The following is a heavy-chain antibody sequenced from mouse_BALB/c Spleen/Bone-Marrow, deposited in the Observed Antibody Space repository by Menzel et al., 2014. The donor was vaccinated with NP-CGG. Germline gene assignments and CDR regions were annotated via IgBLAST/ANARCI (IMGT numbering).Heavy chain of an antibody. V-gene: IGHV1S135*01. CDR3: ARRVYYDYYAMDY. D-gene: IGHD1-1*01. CDR2: IDPYSGGS. CDR1: GYTFTNYN. Sequence: EVHLVESGPELVKPGASVKVSCKASGYTFTNYNMYWVKQSHGKSLEWIGYIDPYSGGSRYNQNFKGKATLTVDKSSSTAYMRLNSLTSEDSAVYYCARRVYYDYYAMDYWGQGTSVTVSS. J-gene: IGHJ4*01.